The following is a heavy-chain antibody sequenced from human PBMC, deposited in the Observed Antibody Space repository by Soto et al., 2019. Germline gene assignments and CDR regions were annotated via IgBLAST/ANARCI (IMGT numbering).Heavy chain of an antibody. CDR1: GGSISSYY. CDR3: ARYSYRYSSSSPEYYYYGMDV. Sequence: NPSETLSLTCTVSGGSISSYYWSWIRQPPGKGLEWIGYIYYSGSTNYNPSLKSRVTISVDTSKNQFSLKLSSVTAADTAVYYCARYSYRYSSSSPEYYYYGMDVWGQGTTVTVSS. CDR2: IYYSGST. D-gene: IGHD6-6*01. V-gene: IGHV4-59*01. J-gene: IGHJ6*02.